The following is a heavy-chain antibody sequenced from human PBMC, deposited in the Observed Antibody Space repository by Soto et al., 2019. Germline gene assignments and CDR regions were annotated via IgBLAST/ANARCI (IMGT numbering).Heavy chain of an antibody. D-gene: IGHD6-19*01. CDR2: LLHSGTT. V-gene: IGHV4-4*02. J-gene: IGHJ3*01. CDR1: GDSISSPKW. Sequence: QVQLQESGPGLVKPSGTLSLTCAVSGDSISSPKWWTWLRQPPGKGLEWIGDLLHSGTTNYTPSLKSRVTLSVDTPQTQFSLRLTSVTAADTAIYYFAYSSGWYRHDVWGQGTSVTVSS. CDR3: AYSSGWYRHDV.